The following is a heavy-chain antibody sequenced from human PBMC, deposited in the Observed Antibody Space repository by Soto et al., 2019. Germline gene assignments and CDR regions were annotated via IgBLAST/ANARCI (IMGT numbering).Heavy chain of an antibody. D-gene: IGHD3-22*01. V-gene: IGHV3-33*01. Sequence: GGSLRLSCAAPGFAFRSYGMHWVRQGPGKGLEWVALISYDGSKKKYGDSVKGRFTISRDNAKNSLYLQMNSLRAEDTAVYYCARDLGYYDSSGYFDYWGQGTLVTVS. CDR3: ARDLGYYDSSGYFDY. CDR2: ISYDGSKK. CDR1: GFAFRSYG. J-gene: IGHJ4*02.